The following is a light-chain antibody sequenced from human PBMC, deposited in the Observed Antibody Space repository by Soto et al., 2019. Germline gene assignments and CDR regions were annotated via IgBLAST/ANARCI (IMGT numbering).Light chain of an antibody. CDR3: QVWDSSSDLPLV. Sequence: SYELTQPPSVSVAPGQTASITCWGNNIGSKSVHWYQQKPGQAPVLVVYDDSDRPSGIPERFSGSNSGNTATLTISRVEAGDEADYYCQVWDSSSDLPLVFGTGTKVTVL. V-gene: IGLV3-21*02. CDR1: NIGSKS. CDR2: DDS. J-gene: IGLJ1*01.